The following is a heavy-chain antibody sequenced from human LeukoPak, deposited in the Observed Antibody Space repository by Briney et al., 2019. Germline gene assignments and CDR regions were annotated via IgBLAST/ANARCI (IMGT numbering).Heavy chain of an antibody. V-gene: IGHV3-21*01. CDR1: GFTFSSYS. J-gene: IGHJ3*02. CDR2: ISSSSSYI. Sequence: GGSLRLSCAASGFTFSSYSMNWVRQAPGKGLEWVSSISSSSSYIYYADSVKGRFTISRDNAKNSLYLQMNSLRAEDTAVYYCAKDLLWESDAFDIWGQGTMVTVSS. CDR3: AKDLLWESDAFDI. D-gene: IGHD1-26*01.